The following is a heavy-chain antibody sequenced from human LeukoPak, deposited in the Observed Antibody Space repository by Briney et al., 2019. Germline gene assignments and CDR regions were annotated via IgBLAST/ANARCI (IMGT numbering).Heavy chain of an antibody. J-gene: IGHJ6*03. D-gene: IGHD3-10*01. CDR3: ARDGELLAWGYYYYYMDV. CDR1: GGSFSGYY. CDR2: INHSGST. Sequence: KPSETLSLTCAVYGGSFSGYYWSWIRQPPGKGLEWIGEINHSGSTNYNPSLKSRVTISVDTSKNQFSLKLSSVTAADTAVYYCARDGELLAWGYYYYYMDVWGKGTTVTISS. V-gene: IGHV4-34*01.